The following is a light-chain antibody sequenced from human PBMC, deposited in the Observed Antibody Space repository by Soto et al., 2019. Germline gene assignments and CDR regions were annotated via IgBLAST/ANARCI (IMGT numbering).Light chain of an antibody. V-gene: IGLV2-14*01. CDR3: SSYTGTSTFV. CDR1: SSDVGGYDY. Sequence: QSALTQPASVSGSPGQSITISCTGTSSDVGGYDYVSWYQQLPGKAPKLMIYAVNNRPSRVSNRFSGSKSGNTASLTISGLHAEDEADYYCSSYTGTSTFVFGGGTKLTVL. J-gene: IGLJ2*01. CDR2: AVN.